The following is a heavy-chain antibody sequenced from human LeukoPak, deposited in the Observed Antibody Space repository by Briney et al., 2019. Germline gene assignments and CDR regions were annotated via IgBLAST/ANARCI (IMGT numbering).Heavy chain of an antibody. Sequence: GGSLRLSCAASGFTFSRYWMSWVRQAPGKWLEWVANIKEDGTVKYYVESVKGRFTISRDNAKNSLYLQMNSLRAEDTAVYYCATSITMFDYWGQGTLVTVSS. V-gene: IGHV3-7*02. CDR2: IKEDGTVK. D-gene: IGHD3-10*01. CDR3: ATSITMFDY. J-gene: IGHJ4*02. CDR1: GFTFSRYW.